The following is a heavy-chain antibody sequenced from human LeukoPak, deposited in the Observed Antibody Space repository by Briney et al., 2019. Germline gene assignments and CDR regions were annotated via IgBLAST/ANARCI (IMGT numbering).Heavy chain of an antibody. V-gene: IGHV1-69*05. D-gene: IGHD1-26*01. CDR2: IIPIFGTA. CDR3: ASPLVGPFDY. J-gene: IGHJ4*02. CDR1: GGTFSSYD. Sequence: GASVKVSCKASGGTFSSYDISWVRQAPGQGLEWMGRIIPIFGTANYAQKFQGRVTITTDESTSTAYMELSSLRSEDTAVYYCASPLVGPFDYWGQGTLVTVSS.